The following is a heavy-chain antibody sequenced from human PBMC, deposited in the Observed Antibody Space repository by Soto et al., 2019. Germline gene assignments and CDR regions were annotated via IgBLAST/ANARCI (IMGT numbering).Heavy chain of an antibody. CDR1: CGSISSGGYY. Sequence: QVQLQESGPGLVKPSQTLSLTCTVSCGSISSGGYYWSWIRQHPGKGLEWIAYIYYRGSTYYNPSRKSRVTISVDTSKNQFSLKLSSVTAADTAVYYCATERVGYYYDSSGGFYWGQGTLVTVSS. V-gene: IGHV4-31*03. CDR2: IYYRGST. D-gene: IGHD3-22*01. J-gene: IGHJ4*02. CDR3: ATERVGYYYDSSGGFY.